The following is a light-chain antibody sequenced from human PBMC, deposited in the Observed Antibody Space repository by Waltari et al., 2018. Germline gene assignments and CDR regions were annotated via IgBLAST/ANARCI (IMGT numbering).Light chain of an antibody. J-gene: IGLJ3*02. V-gene: IGLV2-14*01. Sequence: QSALTQPASVSGSPGQSITISCTGTSSDIGAYDFVSWYQQHPGKAPKLMIYDVGKRPYGVSNRFSGSKSRNKASLTISGLQAEDEADYYCSSYTSSNTLVFGGGTKLTVL. CDR3: SSYTSSNTLV. CDR2: DVG. CDR1: SSDIGAYDF.